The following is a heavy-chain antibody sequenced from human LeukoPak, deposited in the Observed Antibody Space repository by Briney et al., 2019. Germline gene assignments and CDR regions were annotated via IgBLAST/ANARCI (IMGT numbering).Heavy chain of an antibody. CDR2: ISASNGNT. Sequence: ASVKVSCKASGYTFTSYVISWVRQAPGQGLEWTGWISASNGNTNYAQKLQGRVTMTTDTSTSTAYMELRSLRSDDTAVYYCARDSYYYGSGSYYHHYYYYMDVWGKGTTVTVSS. V-gene: IGHV1-18*01. D-gene: IGHD3-10*01. J-gene: IGHJ6*03. CDR3: ARDSYYYGSGSYYHHYYYYMDV. CDR1: GYTFTSYV.